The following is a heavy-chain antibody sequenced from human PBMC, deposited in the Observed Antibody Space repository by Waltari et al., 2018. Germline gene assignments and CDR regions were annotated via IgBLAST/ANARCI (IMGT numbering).Heavy chain of an antibody. CDR2: ISGSGGST. Sequence: EVQLVESGGGLVQPGGSLRLSCAASGFTFSSYAMSWVRQAPGKGLEWVSAISGSGGSTYYAYSVKGRFTISRDNSKNTLYLQMNSLRAEDTAVYYCAKAYYYDSSGYYDAFDIWGQGTMVTVSS. D-gene: IGHD3-22*01. J-gene: IGHJ3*02. CDR3: AKAYYYDSSGYYDAFDI. CDR1: GFTFSSYA. V-gene: IGHV3-23*04.